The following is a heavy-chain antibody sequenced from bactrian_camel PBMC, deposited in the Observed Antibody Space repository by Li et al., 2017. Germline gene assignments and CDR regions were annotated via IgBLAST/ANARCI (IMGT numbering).Heavy chain of an antibody. CDR1: RLTYSDYW. D-gene: IGHD2*01. J-gene: IGHJ4*01. Sequence: HVQLVESGGGSVQAGGSLRLSCAVSRLTYSDYWLAWFRQAPASEREAVAAIRKDDATTYAESVKGRFTISKDKSKNTVYLEMNSLKPEDTAMYYCAGRSGASCYEFFLRAKEGSNVVDWGQGTQVTVS. CDR2: IRKDDAT. V-gene: IGHV3S26*01. CDR3: AGRSGASCYEFFLRAKEGSNVVD.